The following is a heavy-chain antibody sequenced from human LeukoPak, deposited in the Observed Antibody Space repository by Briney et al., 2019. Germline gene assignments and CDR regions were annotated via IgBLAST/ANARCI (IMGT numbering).Heavy chain of an antibody. Sequence: GASVKVSCKASGYTFTSYAMHWVRQAPGQRLEWMGWINAGNGNTKYSQKFQDRVSLTRDTSASAAYMELSRLTPEDTAVYYCTTSVSEGDEDGILTGFNYWGQGTLVTVSS. V-gene: IGHV1-3*01. CDR2: INAGNGNT. CDR1: GYTFTSYA. D-gene: IGHD3-9*01. CDR3: TTSVSEGDEDGILTGFNY. J-gene: IGHJ4*02.